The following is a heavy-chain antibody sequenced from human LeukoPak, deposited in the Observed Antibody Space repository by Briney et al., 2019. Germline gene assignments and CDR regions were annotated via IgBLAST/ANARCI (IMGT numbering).Heavy chain of an antibody. CDR2: IYHSGST. CDR1: GYSISSGYY. V-gene: IGHV4-38-2*02. CDR3: ARMVVATIDY. D-gene: IGHD5-12*01. Sequence: PSETLSLTCTVSGYSISSGYYWGWIRQPPGKGLEWIGSIYHSGSTYYNPSLKSRVTISVDTSKNQFSLKLSSVTAADTAVYYCARMVVATIDYWGQGTLVTVSS. J-gene: IGHJ4*02.